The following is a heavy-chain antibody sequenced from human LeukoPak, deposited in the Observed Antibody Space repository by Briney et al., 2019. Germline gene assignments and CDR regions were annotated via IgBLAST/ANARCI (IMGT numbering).Heavy chain of an antibody. CDR2: ISWNSGSI. CDR3: AKETYGNYGVDAFDI. CDR1: GFTFDDCA. J-gene: IGHJ3*02. Sequence: GGSLRLSCAASGFTFDDCAMHWVRQAPGKGLEWVSGISWNSGSIGYADSVKGRFTISRDNAKNSLYLQMNSLRAEDTALYYCAKETYGNYGVDAFDIWGQGTTVTVSS. V-gene: IGHV3-9*01. D-gene: IGHD4-11*01.